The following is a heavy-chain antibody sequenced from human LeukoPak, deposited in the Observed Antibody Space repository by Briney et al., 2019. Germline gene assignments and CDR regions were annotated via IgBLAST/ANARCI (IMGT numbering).Heavy chain of an antibody. Sequence: SVKVSCKASGYTFTSYGISWVRQAPGQGLEWMGGIIPIFGTANYAQKFQGRVTITTDESTSTAYMELSSLRSEDTAVYYCARYAVRYFDWSDAFDIWGQGTMVTVSS. CDR1: GYTFTSYG. J-gene: IGHJ3*02. V-gene: IGHV1-69*05. CDR3: ARYAVRYFDWSDAFDI. D-gene: IGHD3-9*01. CDR2: IIPIFGTA.